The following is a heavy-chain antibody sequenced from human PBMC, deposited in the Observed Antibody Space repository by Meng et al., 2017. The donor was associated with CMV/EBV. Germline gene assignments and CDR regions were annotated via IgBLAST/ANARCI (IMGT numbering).Heavy chain of an antibody. Sequence: GESLKISCAASGFTFSSYSMNWVRQAPGKGPEWVSYISSSSSTIYYADSVKGRFTISRDNAKNSLYLQMNSLRAEDTAVYYCARVKSAYDFWSGYYLDYWGQGTLVTVSS. CDR3: ARVKSAYDFWSGYYLDY. D-gene: IGHD3-3*01. CDR2: ISSSSSTI. J-gene: IGHJ4*02. CDR1: GFTFSSYS. V-gene: IGHV3-48*04.